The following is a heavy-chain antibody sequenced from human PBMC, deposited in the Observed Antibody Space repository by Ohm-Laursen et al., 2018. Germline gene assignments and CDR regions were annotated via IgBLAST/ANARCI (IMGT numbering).Heavy chain of an antibody. CDR2: IGGSGGST. CDR1: EFTFSTYA. CDR3: AKDWGSSSGYYYDC. Sequence: GSLRLSCTASEFTFSTYAMSWVRQAPGKGLEWVSAIGGSGGSTYYADSVKGRFTISRDNSKNTLYLQMNSLRAEDTAVYYCAKDWGSSSGYYYDCWGQGTLVTVSS. V-gene: IGHV3-23*01. J-gene: IGHJ4*02. D-gene: IGHD3-22*01.